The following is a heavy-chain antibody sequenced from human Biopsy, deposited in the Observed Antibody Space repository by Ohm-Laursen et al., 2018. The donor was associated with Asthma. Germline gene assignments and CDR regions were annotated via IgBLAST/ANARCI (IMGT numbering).Heavy chain of an antibody. CDR3: ARCQVGYSSGWSLLLKKIYYSGMDV. CDR2: IMTVFGTT. J-gene: IGHJ6*02. CDR1: GYSLTDLS. V-gene: IGHV1-69*01. Sequence: ESSVKVSCKVSGYSLTDLSMHWVRQAPGQGLEWLGGIMTVFGTTNYAQKFQGRVTITADESTSTAYMEVTSLRSEDTAIYYCARCQVGYSSGWSLLLKKIYYSGMDVWGQGTAVTVSS. D-gene: IGHD6-19*01.